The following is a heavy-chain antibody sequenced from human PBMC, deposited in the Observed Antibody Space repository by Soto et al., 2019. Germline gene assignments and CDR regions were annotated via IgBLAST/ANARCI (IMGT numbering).Heavy chain of an antibody. D-gene: IGHD3-10*01. Sequence: TLCLTCTVSDGSISTGGYYCSCIRHHPGKALEWIGYIYYSGSRYYTPSLKSRVTISVDTSKNQFSLKLSSVTAADTALYYCARDRGYYGSGYYYYGMDVCGQGTTPTVSS. CDR1: DGSISTGGYY. CDR3: ARDRGYYGSGYYYYGMDV. V-gene: IGHV4-31*03. J-gene: IGHJ6*02. CDR2: IYYSGSR.